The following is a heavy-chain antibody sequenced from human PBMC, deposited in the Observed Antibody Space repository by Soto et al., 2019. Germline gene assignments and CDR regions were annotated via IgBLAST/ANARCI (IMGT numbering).Heavy chain of an antibody. J-gene: IGHJ4*02. D-gene: IGHD3-10*01. CDR3: AKIPSVYYYGSGSSKSFDY. CDR1: GFTFSSYA. Sequence: GGSLRLPCAASGFTFSSYAMSWVRQAPGKGLEWVSAISGSGGSTYYADSVKGRFTISRDNSKNTLYLQMNSLRAEDTAVYYCAKIPSVYYYGSGSSKSFDYWGQGTLVTVSS. CDR2: ISGSGGST. V-gene: IGHV3-23*01.